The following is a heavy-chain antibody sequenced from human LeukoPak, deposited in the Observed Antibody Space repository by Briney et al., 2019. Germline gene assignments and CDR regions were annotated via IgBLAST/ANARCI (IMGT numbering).Heavy chain of an antibody. CDR2: IIPIFGTA. CDR1: GYTFTNYG. CDR3: ARGPYGDYGY. D-gene: IGHD4-17*01. J-gene: IGHJ4*02. Sequence: SVKVSCKASGYTFTNYGISWVRQAPGQGLAWMGGIIPIFGTANYAQKFQGRVTITADESTSTAYMELSSLRSEDTAVYYCARGPYGDYGYWGQGTLVTVSS. V-gene: IGHV1-69*13.